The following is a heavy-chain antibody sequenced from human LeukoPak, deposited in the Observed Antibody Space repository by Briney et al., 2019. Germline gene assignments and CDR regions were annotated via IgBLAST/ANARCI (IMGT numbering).Heavy chain of an antibody. CDR3: ARPRMVGATYDAFDI. CDR2: IYYSGST. D-gene: IGHD1-26*01. Sequence: SETLSLTCTVSGGSISSYYWSWIRQPPGKGLEWIGYIYYSGSTNYNPPLKSRVTISVDTSKNQFSLKLSSVTAADTAVYYCARPRMVGATYDAFDIWGQGTMVTVSS. V-gene: IGHV4-59*01. CDR1: GGSISSYY. J-gene: IGHJ3*02.